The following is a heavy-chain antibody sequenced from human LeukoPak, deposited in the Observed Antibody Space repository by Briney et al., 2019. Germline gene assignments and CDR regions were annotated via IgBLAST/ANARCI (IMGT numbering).Heavy chain of an antibody. V-gene: IGHV3-64D*09. Sequence: GGSLRLSCAASGFTFSSYAMSWVRQAPGKGLEYVSAISSNGGSTYYADSVKGRFTISRDNSKDTLYLQMTSLKPEDTAVYYCVKGAPPGGSWGQGTLVTVSS. CDR2: ISSNGGST. CDR1: GFTFSSYA. D-gene: IGHD4-23*01. CDR3: VKGAPPGGS. J-gene: IGHJ4*02.